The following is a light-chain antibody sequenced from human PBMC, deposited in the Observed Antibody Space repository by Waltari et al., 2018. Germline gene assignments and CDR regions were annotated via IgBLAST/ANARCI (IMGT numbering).Light chain of an antibody. CDR2: EVN. V-gene: IGLV2-8*01. Sequence: QSALTRPPSASGSPGQSVTISCTGTNSAVGPYNYVSWFQQHPGRAPKLVIYEVNKRPSGVPDRFSGSKSDNRASLTVSGLQADDEAVYHCSSYAGSNTLVFGGGTKLTVL. CDR1: NSAVGPYNY. CDR3: SSYAGSNTLV. J-gene: IGLJ2*01.